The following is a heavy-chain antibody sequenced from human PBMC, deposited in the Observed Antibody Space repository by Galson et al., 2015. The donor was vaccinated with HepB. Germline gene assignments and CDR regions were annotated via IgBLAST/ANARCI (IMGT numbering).Heavy chain of an antibody. V-gene: IGHV3-11*06. Sequence: SLRLSCAASGFTFSDYYMTWIRQAPGKGLEWVSSISSRSSYTYYADSVKGRFTISRDNAKNSLYLQMNSLRPEDTAVYYCARTRSRGNWFDPWGQGALVTVSS. CDR1: GFTFSDYY. J-gene: IGHJ5*02. D-gene: IGHD3-10*01. CDR3: ARTRSRGNWFDP. CDR2: ISSRSSYT.